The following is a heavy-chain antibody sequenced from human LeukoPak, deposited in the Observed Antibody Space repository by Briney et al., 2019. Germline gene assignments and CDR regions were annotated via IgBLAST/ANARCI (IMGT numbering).Heavy chain of an antibody. D-gene: IGHD6-13*01. CDR1: GYTLTELS. CDR2: FDPEDGET. V-gene: IGHV1-24*01. CDR3: ATDMSSSLDYYYYYGMDV. J-gene: IGHJ6*02. Sequence: ASVKVSCKVSGYTLTELSMHWVRQAPGKGLEWMGGFDPEDGETIYAQKFQGRVTMTEDTSTDTAYMELSSLRSEDTAVYYCATDMSSSLDYYYYYGMDVWGQGTTVTVPS.